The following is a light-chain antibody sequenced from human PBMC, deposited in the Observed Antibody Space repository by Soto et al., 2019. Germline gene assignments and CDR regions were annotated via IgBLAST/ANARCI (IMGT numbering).Light chain of an antibody. CDR1: KNDIGLYDF. J-gene: IGLJ1*01. CDR2: EVV. CDR3: KSYAGSNTYV. Sequence: QSVLTHPPSASGSPGQSVTISCTGTKNDIGLYDFVSWYQHHPGKAPRLIIYEVVQRPSGVPDRFSGSKSGNTASLTVSGLQAADEADYFCKSYAGSNTYVFGSGTKVTVL. V-gene: IGLV2-8*01.